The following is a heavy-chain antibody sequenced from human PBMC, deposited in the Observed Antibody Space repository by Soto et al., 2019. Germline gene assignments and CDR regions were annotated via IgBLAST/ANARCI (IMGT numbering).Heavy chain of an antibody. CDR1: GFTFSGAW. Sequence: GGSLRLSCAASGFTFSGAWMRWVRQAPGKGLECIGRIKSRFDGGRIDYAASVKGRFSISRDDSGNTLFLQMNSLKTEDTAVYFCTTSVTGTPRAIDYWGQGTLVTVSS. D-gene: IGHD1-7*01. CDR2: IKSRFDGGRI. CDR3: TTSVTGTPRAIDY. J-gene: IGHJ4*02. V-gene: IGHV3-15*01.